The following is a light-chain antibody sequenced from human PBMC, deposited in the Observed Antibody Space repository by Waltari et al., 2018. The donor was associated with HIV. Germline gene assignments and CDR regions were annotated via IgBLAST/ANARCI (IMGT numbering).Light chain of an antibody. J-gene: IGLJ2*01. CDR2: EVS. V-gene: IGLV2-23*02. CDR1: SGNLGSYNL. Sequence: QSALTQPASVSGPPGKWTTTPGTGPSGNLGSYNLVSGYQQHPGRAPKVMIYEVSKRPSGVSNRFSGSKSGNTASLTISGLQAEDEADYYCCSYTGSNPFLLFGGGTKLTVL. CDR3: CSYTGSNPFLL.